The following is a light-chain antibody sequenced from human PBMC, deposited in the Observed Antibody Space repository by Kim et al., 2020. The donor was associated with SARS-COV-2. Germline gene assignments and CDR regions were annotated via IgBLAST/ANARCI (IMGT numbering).Light chain of an antibody. CDR3: QQYGTSWT. CDR2: GIS. Sequence: VAPGERATPSCRASESVTTHYLAWYQQKSGQAPRLLIYGISNRATGIPDRFSGSGSGTDFTLTISRLEPEDFAVYYCQQYGTSWTFGQGTKVDIK. J-gene: IGKJ1*01. V-gene: IGKV3-20*01. CDR1: ESVTTHY.